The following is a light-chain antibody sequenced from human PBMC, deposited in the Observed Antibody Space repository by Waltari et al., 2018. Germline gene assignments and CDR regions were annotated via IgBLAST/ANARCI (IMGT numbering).Light chain of an antibody. CDR2: QYT. CDR3: QAWDSSTMI. CDR1: NLRDKY. Sequence: SYELTQPPSVSVSPGQTSIITRSGNNLRDKYTCWYQQKPGQSPVLVIYQYTKRPSGIPERFSGSNSGNTATLTISGTQAMDEADYYCQAWDSSTMIFGGGTKLTVL. J-gene: IGLJ2*01. V-gene: IGLV3-1*01.